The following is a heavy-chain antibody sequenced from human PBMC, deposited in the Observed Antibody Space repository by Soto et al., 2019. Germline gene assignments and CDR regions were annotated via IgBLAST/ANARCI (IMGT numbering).Heavy chain of an antibody. J-gene: IGHJ4*02. D-gene: IGHD3-22*01. V-gene: IGHV3-64D*06. CDR2: ISTNGGST. Sequence: GGSLRLSCSTSGFTFSIYAMHWVRQAPGKGLEYVSSISTNGGSTHYADSVKGRFTISRDNSKNTQYLQMTSLRADDTALYYCVKGEYYYDSSGYYPFDYWGQGTLVTVPQ. CDR1: GFTFSIYA. CDR3: VKGEYYYDSSGYYPFDY.